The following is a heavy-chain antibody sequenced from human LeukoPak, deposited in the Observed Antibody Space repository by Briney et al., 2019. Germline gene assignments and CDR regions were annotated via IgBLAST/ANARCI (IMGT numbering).Heavy chain of an antibody. D-gene: IGHD6-19*01. V-gene: IGHV3-74*01. CDR3: ARESSGWYMRYFDL. Sequence: GGSLRLSCEASGFTFSSYWMHWVRQAPGKGLVWVSRIKSDGSNYYADSVKGRFTISRDNAKNTLYLQMNSLRVEDTAAYYCARESSGWYMRYFDLWGRGTLVTVSS. J-gene: IGHJ2*01. CDR2: IKSDGSN. CDR1: GFTFSSYW.